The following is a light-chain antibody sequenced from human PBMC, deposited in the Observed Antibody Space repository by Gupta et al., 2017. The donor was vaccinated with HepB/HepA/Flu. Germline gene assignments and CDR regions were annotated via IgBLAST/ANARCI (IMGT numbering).Light chain of an antibody. CDR2: MNN. CDR1: SSNIGGNF. V-gene: IGLV1-47*01. CDR3: ANWDASQNNVV. Sequence: QSVLTQPPSASGTPGQRVTISCSGTSSNIGGNFVYWYQQFPGTAPKLLIYMNNQRPSGVPDRFSGSTSGTSASPATSGLRAEEELDDYCANWDASQNNVVFGGGTKLTVL. J-gene: IGLJ2*01.